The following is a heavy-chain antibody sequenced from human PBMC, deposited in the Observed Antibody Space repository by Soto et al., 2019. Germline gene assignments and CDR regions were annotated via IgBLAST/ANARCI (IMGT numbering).Heavy chain of an antibody. D-gene: IGHD3-3*01. CDR2: IYYRGST. CDR3: ASLNDSWTAYYRLDS. Sequence: SETLSLTCTVSGGSISSYYWSWIRQLPGKGREWIGYIYYRGSTNSNPARNSGGTISVDTSKNQFPLKLSSVTAADTAVYYCASLNDSWTAYYRLDSWHQGPLVTVSP. J-gene: IGHJ4*02. CDR1: GGSISSYY. V-gene: IGHV4-59*08.